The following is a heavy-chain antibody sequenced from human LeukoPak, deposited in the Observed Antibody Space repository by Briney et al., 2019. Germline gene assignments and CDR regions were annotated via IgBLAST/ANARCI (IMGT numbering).Heavy chain of an antibody. Sequence: GGSLRLPCAASGFTFSSYAMSWVRQAPGKGLEWASAISGSGGSTYYADSVKGRFTISRDNSKNTLYLQMNSLRAEDTAVYYCARRAGGYSHPYDYWGQGILVTVSS. J-gene: IGHJ4*02. CDR2: ISGSGGST. CDR1: GFTFSSYA. V-gene: IGHV3-23*01. CDR3: ARRAGGYSHPYDY. D-gene: IGHD4-23*01.